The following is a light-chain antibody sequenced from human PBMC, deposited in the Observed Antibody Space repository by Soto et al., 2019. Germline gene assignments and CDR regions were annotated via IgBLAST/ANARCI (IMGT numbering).Light chain of an antibody. Sequence: EILLTKSKATLSVSPGERGTLSCRASQSVSSNLAWYQQKPGQAPRLLIFDASTRAAGIPARFSGSGSGTEFTRTISSLQSEDFAVYYCQQYNDWPRTFGQGTKVDIK. CDR1: QSVSSN. J-gene: IGKJ1*01. V-gene: IGKV3-15*01. CDR2: DAS. CDR3: QQYNDWPRT.